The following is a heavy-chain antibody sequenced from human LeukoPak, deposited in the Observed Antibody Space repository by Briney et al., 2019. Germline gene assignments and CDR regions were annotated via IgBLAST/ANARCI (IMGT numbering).Heavy chain of an antibody. V-gene: IGHV4-61*02. CDR3: ARELDTAMVTYYFDY. D-gene: IGHD5-18*01. CDR1: GGSLSSGSYY. CDR2: IYTSGST. J-gene: IGHJ4*02. Sequence: SETLSLTCTVSGGSLSSGSYYWSWIRQPAGKGLEWIGRIYTSGSTNYNPSLKSRVTISVDTSKNQFSLKLSSVTAADTAVYYCARELDTAMVTYYFDYWGQGTLVTLSS.